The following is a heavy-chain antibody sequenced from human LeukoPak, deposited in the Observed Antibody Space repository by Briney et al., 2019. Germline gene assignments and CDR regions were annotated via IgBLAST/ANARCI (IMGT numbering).Heavy chain of an antibody. CDR1: GFTFSSYW. CDR3: GRDLAVEAPAAMRPYFYYGMDV. CDR2: IKQDESEK. D-gene: IGHD2-2*01. V-gene: IGHV3-7*01. Sequence: GGSLRLSCAASGFTFSSYWMSWVRQAPGKGLEWVANIKQDESEKYYVDSVKGRFTISRDNAKNSLYLQMNSLSAEDTAVYYCGRDLAVEAPAAMRPYFYYGMDVWGQGTTVTVSS. J-gene: IGHJ6*02.